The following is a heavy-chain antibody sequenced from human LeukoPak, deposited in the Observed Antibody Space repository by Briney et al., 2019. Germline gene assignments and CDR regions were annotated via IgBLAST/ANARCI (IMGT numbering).Heavy chain of an antibody. CDR2: ISAYNGNT. CDR1: GYTFTSYG. V-gene: IGHV1-18*01. D-gene: IGHD2-2*01. CDR3: ARGVVTSWISYNWFDP. J-gene: IGHJ5*02. Sequence: ASVKVSCKASGYTFTSYGISWVRQAPGQGLEWMGWISAYNGNTNYAQKLQGRVTMTTDTSTSTAYMELRSLRSDDTAVYYCARGVVTSWISYNWFDPWGQGTLVTVSS.